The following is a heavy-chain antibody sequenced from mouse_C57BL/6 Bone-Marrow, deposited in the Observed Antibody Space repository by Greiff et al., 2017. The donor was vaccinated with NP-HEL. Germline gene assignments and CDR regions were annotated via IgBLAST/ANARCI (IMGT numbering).Heavy chain of an antibody. CDR2: INPSTGGT. D-gene: IGHD1-1*01. CDR1: GYSFTGYY. CDR3: ARFSTVVARNYFDY. V-gene: IGHV1-42*01. Sequence: VQLKESGPELVKPGASVKISCKASGYSFTGYYMNWVKQSPEKSLEWIGEINPSTGGTTYNQKFKAKATLTVDKSSSTAYMQLKSLTSEDSAVYYCARFSTVVARNYFDYWGQGTTLTVSS. J-gene: IGHJ2*01.